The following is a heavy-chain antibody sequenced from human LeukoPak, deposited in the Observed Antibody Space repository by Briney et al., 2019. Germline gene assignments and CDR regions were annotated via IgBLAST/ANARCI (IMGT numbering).Heavy chain of an antibody. CDR2: ISSDGGST. CDR1: GFTFSSYA. CDR3: ARETSSGWYPSYFDY. V-gene: IGHV3-64*01. D-gene: IGHD6-19*01. Sequence: PGGSLRLSCAASGFTFSSYAMHWVRQAPGKGLEYVSAISSDGGSTYYANFVKGRFTISRDNSKNTLYLQMGSVRAEDMAVYYCARETSSGWYPSYFDYWGQGTLVTVSS. J-gene: IGHJ4*02.